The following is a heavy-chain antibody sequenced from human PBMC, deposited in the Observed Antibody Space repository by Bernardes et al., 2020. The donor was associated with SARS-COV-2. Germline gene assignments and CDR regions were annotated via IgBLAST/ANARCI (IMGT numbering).Heavy chain of an antibody. V-gene: IGHV4-61*01. CDR3: ARDGPVGWFDP. CDR1: GGSVSSGSYY. Sequence: SETLSLTCTVSGGSVSSGSYYWSWIRQPPGKGLEWIGYIYYSGSTNYNPSLKSRVTISVDTSKNQSSLKLSSVTAADTAVYYCARDGPVGWFDPWGQGTLVTVSS. J-gene: IGHJ5*02. CDR2: IYYSGST.